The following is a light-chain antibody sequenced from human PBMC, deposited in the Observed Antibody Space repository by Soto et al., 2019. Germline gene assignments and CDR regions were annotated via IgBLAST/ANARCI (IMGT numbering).Light chain of an antibody. Sequence: DIQMTQSPSSLSASVGDTVTITCRASQSVSTYLNWYQQRPGKAPSLFIYDASTLQRGVPSRFSGSGSGTDFTLTISNLQSEDFATYYCQQSYSTPRTFGQGTKVEIK. V-gene: IGKV1-39*01. CDR1: QSVSTY. CDR2: DAS. J-gene: IGKJ1*01. CDR3: QQSYSTPRT.